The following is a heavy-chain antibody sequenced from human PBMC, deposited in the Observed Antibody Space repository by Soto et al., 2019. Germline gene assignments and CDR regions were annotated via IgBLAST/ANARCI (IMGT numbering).Heavy chain of an antibody. CDR2: IYWDDDK. CDR3: AHDQTGYSSGCYNWFDP. J-gene: IGHJ5*02. CDR1: GFSLSTSGVG. V-gene: IGHV2-5*02. D-gene: IGHD6-19*01. Sequence: SGPTLVNPTQTLTLTCTCSGFSLSTSGVGVGWIRQPPGKALEWLALIYWDDDKRYSPSLKSRLTITKDTSKNQVVLTMTNMDPAHTATYSCAHDQTGYSSGCYNWFDPWGQGTLVTISS.